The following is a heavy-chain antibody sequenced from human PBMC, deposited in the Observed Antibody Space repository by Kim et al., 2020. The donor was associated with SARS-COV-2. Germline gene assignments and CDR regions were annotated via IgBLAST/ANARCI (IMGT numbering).Heavy chain of an antibody. CDR2: INTNTGNP. D-gene: IGHD6-13*01. Sequence: ASVKVSCKASGYTFTSYAMNWVRQAPGQGLEWMGWINTNTGNPTYAQGFTGRFVFSLDTSVSTAYLQISSLKAEDTAVYYCARNAIAAAVYYYGMDVWGQGTTVTVSS. J-gene: IGHJ6*02. V-gene: IGHV7-4-1*02. CDR1: GYTFTSYA. CDR3: ARNAIAAAVYYYGMDV.